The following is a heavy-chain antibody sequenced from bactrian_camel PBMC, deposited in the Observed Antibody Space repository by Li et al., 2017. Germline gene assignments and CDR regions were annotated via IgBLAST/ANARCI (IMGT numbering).Heavy chain of an antibody. CDR2: IGSDGTT. CDR1: GRKDNVNC. D-gene: IGHD5*01. V-gene: IGHV3S53*01. CDR3: ASRYPLYGRGLRASEYRY. J-gene: IGHJ4*01. Sequence: HVQLVESGGGSVQPGGSLRLSCVVLSGRKDNVNCLAWFRQAPGKEREGVAHIGSDGTTIYADSVKGRFTISKDNAKNTLYLEMNSLKPEDSAMYYCASRYPLYGRGLRASEYRYWGQGTQVTVS.